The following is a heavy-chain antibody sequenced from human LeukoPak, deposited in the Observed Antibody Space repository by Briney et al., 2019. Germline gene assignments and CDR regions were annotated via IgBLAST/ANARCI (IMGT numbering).Heavy chain of an antibody. J-gene: IGHJ4*02. D-gene: IGHD1-26*01. CDR2: IYTTGTT. CDR1: GGSIRSNY. CDR3: ARQGYTASYYFLDY. Sequence: SETLSLTCGVSGGSIRSNYWGWVRQPPGKGLDGIGRIYTTGTTHFSPSPKSRLTMSVDTSKNQFSLKLTSVTAADTAVYFCARQGYTASYYFLDYWSQGTLVTVSS. V-gene: IGHV4-4*07.